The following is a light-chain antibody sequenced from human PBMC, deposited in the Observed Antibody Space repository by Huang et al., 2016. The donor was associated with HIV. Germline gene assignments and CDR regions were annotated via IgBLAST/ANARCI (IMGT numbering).Light chain of an antibody. CDR3: QQYNNWPRT. CDR1: QSVSSN. CDR2: GAS. J-gene: IGKJ3*01. V-gene: IGKV3-15*01. Sequence: EVVMTQSPATLSVSPGERATLSCRASQSVSSNLALYQQKPGQAPRVLIYGASTRATGFPARFSGSGSGTEFTLTISSLQSEDSAVYYCQQYNNWPRTFGPGTKVDIK.